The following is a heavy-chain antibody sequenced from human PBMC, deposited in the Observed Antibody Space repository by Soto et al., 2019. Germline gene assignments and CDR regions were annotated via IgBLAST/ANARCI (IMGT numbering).Heavy chain of an antibody. CDR1: GFTFSSYA. D-gene: IGHD3-22*01. Sequence: GGSLRLSCAASGFTFSSYAMSWVRQAPGKGLEWVSAISGSGGSTYYADSVKGRFTISRDNSKNTLYLQMNSLRAEDTAVYYCAKDVLGYYYDSSGYYSPTQLYDYWGQGTLVTVSS. J-gene: IGHJ4*02. CDR2: ISGSGGST. CDR3: AKDVLGYYYDSSGYYSPTQLYDY. V-gene: IGHV3-23*01.